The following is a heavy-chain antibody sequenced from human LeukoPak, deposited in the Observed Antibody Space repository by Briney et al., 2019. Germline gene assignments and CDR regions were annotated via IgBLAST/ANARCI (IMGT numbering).Heavy chain of an antibody. J-gene: IGHJ6*03. CDR2: IYSGGST. CDR1: GFTVSSNY. Sequence: GGSLRLSCAASGFTVSSNYMSWVRQAPGKGLEWVSVIYSGGSTYYADSVKGRFTISRDNSKNTLYLQMNSLRAEDTAVYYCASSGRGYDFRSGYLSYYYYYYMDVWGKGTTVTVSS. CDR3: ASSGRGYDFRSGYLSYYYYYYMDV. V-gene: IGHV3-53*01. D-gene: IGHD3-3*01.